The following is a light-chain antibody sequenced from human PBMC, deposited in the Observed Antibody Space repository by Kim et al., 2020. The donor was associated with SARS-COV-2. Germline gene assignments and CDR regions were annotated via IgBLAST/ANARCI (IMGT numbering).Light chain of an antibody. Sequence: GKTVTISCTRGSGSIADDYVQWYQQRPGGVPTTVIYEDDQRPSGVSDRFSGSIDNSSNSASLTISGLRTEDEADYYCQSYNRDNVIFGGGTQLTVL. V-gene: IGLV6-57*03. CDR3: QSYNRDNVI. J-gene: IGLJ2*01. CDR1: SGSIADDY. CDR2: EDD.